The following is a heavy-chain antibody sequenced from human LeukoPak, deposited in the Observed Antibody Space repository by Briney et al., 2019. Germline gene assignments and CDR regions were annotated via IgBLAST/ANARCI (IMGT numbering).Heavy chain of an antibody. CDR1: GGSISSSSYY. CDR2: IYYSGST. Sequence: KPSETLSLTCTVSGGSISSSSYYWGWIRQPPGKGLEWIGSIYYSGSTYYNPSLKSRVTISVDTSKNQFSLKLSSVTAADTAVYYCARHQRGLCFGELIANVDYWGQGTPVTVSS. CDR3: ARHQRGLCFGELIANVDY. V-gene: IGHV4-39*01. D-gene: IGHD3-10*01. J-gene: IGHJ4*02.